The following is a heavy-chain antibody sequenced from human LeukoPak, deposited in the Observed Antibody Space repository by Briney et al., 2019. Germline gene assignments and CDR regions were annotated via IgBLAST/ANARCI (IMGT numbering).Heavy chain of an antibody. CDR1: GFTFTTYG. J-gene: IGHJ4*02. V-gene: IGHV3-33*01. D-gene: IGHD5-18*01. Sequence: GGSLRLSCAASGFTFTTYGMHWVRQVPGKGLEWVTVIWYDGSNKFYSDSVKGRFTISRDNSKNTLYLQMNSLRAEDTAVYYCARTNPGYNFDYWGQGTLVTVSS. CDR3: ARTNPGYNFDY. CDR2: IWYDGSNK.